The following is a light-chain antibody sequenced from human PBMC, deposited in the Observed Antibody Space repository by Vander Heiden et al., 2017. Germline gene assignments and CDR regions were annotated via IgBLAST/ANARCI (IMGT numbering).Light chain of an antibody. CDR3: QQTYITPQT. J-gene: IGKJ1*01. CDR1: QTITTY. V-gene: IGKV1-39*01. CDR2: AAS. Sequence: DIQLTQSPSSLSASVGDRVTITCRASQTITTYLNWYQQKSGTAPKLLIYAASSLQGGVPSRFSASGSETDFTLTITSLHPEDFATYYCQQTYITPQTFGQGTKVEIK.